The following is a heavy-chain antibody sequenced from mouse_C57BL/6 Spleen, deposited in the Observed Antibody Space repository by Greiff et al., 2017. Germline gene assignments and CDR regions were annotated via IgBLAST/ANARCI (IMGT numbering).Heavy chain of an antibody. V-gene: IGHV1-53*01. J-gene: IGHJ4*01. CDR3: ARSGRYYYAMDY. Sequence: QVQLQQPGTELVKPGASVKLSCKASGYTFTSYWMHWVKQRPGQGLEWIGNINPSNGGTNYNEKFKSKATLTVDKSSSTAYMQLSRLTSEDSAVYYCARSGRYYYAMDYWGQGTSVTVSS. CDR1: GYTFTSYW. D-gene: IGHD2-14*01. CDR2: INPSNGGT.